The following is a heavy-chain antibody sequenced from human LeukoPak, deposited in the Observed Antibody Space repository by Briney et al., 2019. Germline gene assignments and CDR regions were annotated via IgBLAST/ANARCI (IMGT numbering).Heavy chain of an antibody. Sequence: PGGSLRLSCAASGFTFSSYRMNWVRQAPGKGLDWVSSISSSSSYIYYADSVKGRFTISRDNAKNSLYLQMNSLRAEDTAVYYCALPDIAAAGTDYWGQGTLVTVSS. CDR3: ALPDIAAAGTDY. D-gene: IGHD6-13*01. J-gene: IGHJ4*02. CDR1: GFTFSSYR. V-gene: IGHV3-21*01. CDR2: ISSSSSYI.